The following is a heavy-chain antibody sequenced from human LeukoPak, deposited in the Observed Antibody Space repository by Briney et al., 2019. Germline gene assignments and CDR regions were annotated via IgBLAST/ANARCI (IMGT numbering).Heavy chain of an antibody. CDR1: GFTFSDYY. CDR2: IKQDGSEK. J-gene: IGHJ4*02. D-gene: IGHD4-17*01. Sequence: GGSLRLSCAASGFTFSDYYMSWIRQAPGKGLEWVANIKQDGSEKYYVDSVKGRFTISRDNAKNSLYLQMNSLRAEDTAVYYCAREGGDYGDFSHYYFDYWGQGTLVTVSS. V-gene: IGHV3-7*01. CDR3: AREGGDYGDFSHYYFDY.